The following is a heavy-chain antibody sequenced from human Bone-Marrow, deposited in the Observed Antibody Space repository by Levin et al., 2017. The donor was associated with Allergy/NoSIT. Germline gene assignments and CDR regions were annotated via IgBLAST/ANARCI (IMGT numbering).Heavy chain of an antibody. CDR1: GFNFSNFD. Sequence: PGGSLRHSCAASGFNFSNFDMHWVRQAPGQGLEWVAAVSYDGSNKYYGDSVKGRFTISRDNSKNTVYVQISTLRPEDTAVYYCAKDWGRYCNVGSCYSFDSWGQGTLVTVSS. V-gene: IGHV3-30*18. J-gene: IGHJ4*02. CDR3: AKDWGRYCNVGSCYSFDS. D-gene: IGHD2-15*01. CDR2: VSYDGSNK.